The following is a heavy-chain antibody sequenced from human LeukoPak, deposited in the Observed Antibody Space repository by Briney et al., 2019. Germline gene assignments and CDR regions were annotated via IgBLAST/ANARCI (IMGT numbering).Heavy chain of an antibody. D-gene: IGHD4-17*01. V-gene: IGHV4-59*01. CDR2: ISDSGST. CDR1: GGPINGYY. CDR3: ARVFRGAVTSNWFDP. Sequence: SETLSLTCTVSGGPINGYYWTWLRQPPGKGLEWLGYISDSGSTNYNPSLKSRVTMSVDSSNTEFSLRLSSVTAADTAVYYCARVFRGAVTSNWFDPWGQGTLVTVSS. J-gene: IGHJ5*02.